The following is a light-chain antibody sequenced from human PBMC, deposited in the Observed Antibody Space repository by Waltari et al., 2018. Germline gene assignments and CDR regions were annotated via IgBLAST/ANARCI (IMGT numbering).Light chain of an antibody. CDR2: DAS. Sequence: EIVLTQSPGTLSLSPGERATLSCRASQSVGRSLAWYQQKPGQAPRLLIYDASTRATGIPDRFSGSGSGTDSSLSISRLAPDDLAVYYCQHYVRLPVTFGQGTKVEFK. CDR3: QHYVRLPVT. J-gene: IGKJ1*01. V-gene: IGKV3-20*01. CDR1: QSVGRS.